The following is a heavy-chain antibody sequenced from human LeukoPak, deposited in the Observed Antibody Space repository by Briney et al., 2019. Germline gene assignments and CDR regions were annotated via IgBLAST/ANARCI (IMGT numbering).Heavy chain of an antibody. V-gene: IGHV4-59*12. Sequence: NTSETLSLTCTVSGGSISSYYWSWIRQPPGKGLEWIGYIYYSGSTNYNSSLKSRVTISVDTSKNQFSLKLSSVTAADAALYYCARELRYDNSDSGAFWGQGTVVTVSS. CDR1: GGSISSYY. CDR2: IYYSGST. D-gene: IGHD3-22*01. CDR3: ARELRYDNSDSGAF. J-gene: IGHJ3*01.